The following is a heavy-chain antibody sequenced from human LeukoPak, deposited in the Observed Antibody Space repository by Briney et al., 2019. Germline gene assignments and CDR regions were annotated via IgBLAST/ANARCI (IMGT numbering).Heavy chain of an antibody. V-gene: IGHV3-7*01. J-gene: IGHJ6*03. D-gene: IGHD2-15*01. Sequence: PGGSLRLSCAASGFTFSSYWMSWVRQAPGKGLEWVANIKQDGSEKYYVDSVKGRFTISRDNAKNSLYLQMNSLRAEDTAVYYCARGAPDIVVVVAASYYYYYMDVWGKGTTVTISS. CDR2: IKQDGSEK. CDR1: GFTFSSYW. CDR3: ARGAPDIVVVVAASYYYYYMDV.